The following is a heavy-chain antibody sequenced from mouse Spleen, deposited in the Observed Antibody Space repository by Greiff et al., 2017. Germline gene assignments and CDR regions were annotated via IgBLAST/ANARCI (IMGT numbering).Heavy chain of an antibody. CDR1: GFTFSDYG. Sequence: EVKLMESGGGLVKPGGSLKLSCAASGFTFSDYGMHWVRQAPEKGLEWVAYISSGSSTIYYADTVKGRFTISRDNAKNTLFLQMTSLRSEDTAMYYCARDDYYGSSYGDYAMDYWGQGTSVTVSS. CDR2: ISSGSSTI. J-gene: IGHJ4*01. CDR3: ARDDYYGSSYGDYAMDY. V-gene: IGHV5-17*01. D-gene: IGHD1-1*01.